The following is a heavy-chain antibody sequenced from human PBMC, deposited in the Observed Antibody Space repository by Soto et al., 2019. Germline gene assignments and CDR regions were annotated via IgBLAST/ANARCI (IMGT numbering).Heavy chain of an antibody. V-gene: IGHV4-38-2*02. CDR2: FYHSLAT. D-gene: IGHD2-2*01. J-gene: IGHJ5*02. Sequence: SETLSLTCSVSGFSITSGFYWGWIRQPPGKGLEWIGSFYHSLATYYNPSLQSRVTISLDTSKNLFSLRLNSVTAADTALYYCARERSFMRPAGCVDPWGQGTQVTVSS. CDR3: ARERSFMRPAGCVDP. CDR1: GFSITSGFY.